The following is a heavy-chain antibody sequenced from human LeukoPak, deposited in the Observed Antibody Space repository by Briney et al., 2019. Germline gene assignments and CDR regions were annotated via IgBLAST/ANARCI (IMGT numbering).Heavy chain of an antibody. Sequence: GRSLRLSCTASGFTFGDYAMSWVRQAPGKGLEWVGFIRSKAYGGTTEYAASVKGRFTISTDDSKSIAYLQMNSLKTEDTAVYYCTRVRELLYYYYGMDVWGQGTTVTVSS. CDR3: TRVRELLYYYYGMDV. D-gene: IGHD1-26*01. CDR1: GFTFGDYA. J-gene: IGHJ6*02. V-gene: IGHV3-49*04. CDR2: IRSKAYGGTT.